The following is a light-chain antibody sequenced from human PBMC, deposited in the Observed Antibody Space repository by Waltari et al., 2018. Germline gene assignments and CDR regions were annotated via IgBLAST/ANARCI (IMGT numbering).Light chain of an antibody. CDR1: STDVGDYNY. CDR3: CSYAGRSTWV. CDR2: DVT. V-gene: IGLV2-14*03. Sequence: QSALTQPASVSGSPGQSTTISCTGASTDVGDYNYVSWYQQIPGKAPKVIIYDVTKRPSGVSNRFSGSKSGNSASLSISGLQAEDEAHYYCCSYAGRSTWVFGGGTKVTVL. J-gene: IGLJ3*02.